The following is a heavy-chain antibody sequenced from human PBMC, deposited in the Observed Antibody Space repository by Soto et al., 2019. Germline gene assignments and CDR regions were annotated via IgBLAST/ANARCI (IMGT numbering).Heavy chain of an antibody. V-gene: IGHV4-39*01. CDR3: ARPPTANLDAFEI. CDR1: GGSISSSNYY. Sequence: PSETLSLTCTVSGGSISSSNYYWGWIRQPPWKGLEWIGSIYYSVSTFYNPSLKSRVTISVDTSKNQFSLKLNSVTAADTAVYYCARPPTANLDAFEIWGQGTLVTVSS. J-gene: IGHJ3*02. CDR2: IYYSVST. D-gene: IGHD2-8*01.